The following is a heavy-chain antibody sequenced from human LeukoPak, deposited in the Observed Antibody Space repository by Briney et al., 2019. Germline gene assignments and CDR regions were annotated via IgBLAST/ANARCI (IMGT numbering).Heavy chain of an antibody. CDR2: INSDGSST. CDR3: AREGEKVLYRGERYYYYYYMDV. J-gene: IGHJ6*03. D-gene: IGHD3-10*01. Sequence: GGSLRLSCAASGFTFSSYWMHWVRQAPGKGLVWVSRINSDGSSTSYADSAKGRFTISRDNAKNTLYLQMNSLRAEDTAVYHCAREGEKVLYRGERYYYYYYMDVWGKGTTVTVSS. CDR1: GFTFSSYW. V-gene: IGHV3-74*01.